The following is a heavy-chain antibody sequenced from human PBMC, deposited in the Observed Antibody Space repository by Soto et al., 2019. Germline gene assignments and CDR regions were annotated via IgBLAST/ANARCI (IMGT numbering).Heavy chain of an antibody. D-gene: IGHD2-2*01. Sequence: QVQLVQSGAEVKQPGSSVKVSCKASGGTFSSYTISWVRQAPGQGLEWMGRIIPILGIANYAQKFQGRVTITADKSTSTAYMELSSLRSEDTAVYYCARDGCSSTSCYFDYYYYYMDVWGKGTTVTVSS. CDR3: ARDGCSSTSCYFDYYYYYMDV. CDR2: IIPILGIA. CDR1: GGTFSSYT. J-gene: IGHJ6*03. V-gene: IGHV1-69*08.